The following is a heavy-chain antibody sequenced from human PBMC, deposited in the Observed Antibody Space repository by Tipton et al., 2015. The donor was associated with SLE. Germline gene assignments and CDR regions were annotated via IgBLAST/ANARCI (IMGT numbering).Heavy chain of an antibody. CDR2: IYYSGTT. J-gene: IGHJ3*01. CDR3: ARRTLATVLDV. CDR1: GASISSHY. D-gene: IGHD1-14*01. Sequence: TLSLTCTVSGASISSHYWNWIRQPPGKGLEWIGNIYYSGTTIFSPSFNSRVTMSVDTSRNQFSLTLSSLTAADTTVYYCARRTLATVLDVWGHGTLVAVS. V-gene: IGHV4-59*08.